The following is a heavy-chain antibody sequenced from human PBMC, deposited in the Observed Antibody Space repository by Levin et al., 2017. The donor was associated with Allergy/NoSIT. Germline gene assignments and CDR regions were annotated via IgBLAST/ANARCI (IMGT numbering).Heavy chain of an antibody. V-gene: IGHV1-2*02. CDR1: GYTFTGYY. Sequence: GESLKISCQASGYTFTGYYMHWVRQAPGQGLEWMGWINPNSGGTNYAQKFQGRVTMTRDTSISTAYMELSRLRSDDTAVYYCARDGYSYGYPDYWGQGTLVTVSS. CDR2: INPNSGGT. D-gene: IGHD5-18*01. CDR3: ARDGYSYGYPDY. J-gene: IGHJ4*02.